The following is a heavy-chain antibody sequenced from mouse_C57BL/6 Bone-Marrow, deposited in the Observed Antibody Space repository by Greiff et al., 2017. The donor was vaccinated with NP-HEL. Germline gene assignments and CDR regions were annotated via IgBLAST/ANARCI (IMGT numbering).Heavy chain of an antibody. CDR1: GYTFTSYG. Sequence: VKLQQSGAELARPGASVKLSCKASGYTFTSYGISWVKQRTGQGLEWIGEIYPRSGNTYYNEKFKGKATLTADKSSSTAYMELRSLTSEDSAVYFCAPYDYEGAWFAYWGQGTLVTVSA. V-gene: IGHV1-81*01. D-gene: IGHD2-4*01. CDR3: APYDYEGAWFAY. J-gene: IGHJ3*01. CDR2: IYPRSGNT.